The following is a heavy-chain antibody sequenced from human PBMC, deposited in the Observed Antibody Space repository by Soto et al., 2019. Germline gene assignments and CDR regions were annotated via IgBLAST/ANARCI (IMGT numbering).Heavy chain of an antibody. J-gene: IGHJ5*02. CDR1: GITFSTYA. D-gene: IGHD5-12*01. V-gene: IGHV1-3*01. Sequence: VQLVQSGAEVKKPGASVKVSCKASGITFSTYAIHWVRQAPGQRLEWMGWINAGNGNTRYSQKFQGRVTLTRDTSASTAYMDLSSLRSEDTAIYYCARAISGYVTWGQGTLVTVSS. CDR2: INAGNGNT. CDR3: ARAISGYVT.